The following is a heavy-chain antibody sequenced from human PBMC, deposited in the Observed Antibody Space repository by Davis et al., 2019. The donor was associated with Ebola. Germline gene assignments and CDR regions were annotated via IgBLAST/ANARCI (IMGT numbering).Heavy chain of an antibody. CDR1: GFTFSNAW. CDR2: INQDGSAK. J-gene: IGHJ4*02. V-gene: IGHV3-7*01. D-gene: IGHD2-2*02. Sequence: PGGSLRLSCAASGFTFSNAWMSWVRQAPGKGLEWLANINQDGSAKQYVDSVKGRFTISRDNAKNSVYLQMNSLRAEDTAVYYCATANRAISGYGGQGTLVSVSS. CDR3: ATANRAISGY.